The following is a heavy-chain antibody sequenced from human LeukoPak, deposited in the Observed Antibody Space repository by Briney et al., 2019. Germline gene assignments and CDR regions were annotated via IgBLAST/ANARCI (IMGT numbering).Heavy chain of an antibody. CDR2: IYYSGST. D-gene: IGHD3-22*01. J-gene: IGHJ4*02. CDR1: GDSISSGGYY. V-gene: IGHV4-31*03. Sequence: SETLSLICTVSGDSISSGGYYWTWLRQHAGRGLEWIGYIYYSGSTYYNPSLKSRVTISVDTSKNQFSLKLSSVTAADTAVYYCARVQYYYDSSGYYYYFDYWGQGTLVTVSS. CDR3: ARVQYYYDSSGYYYYFDY.